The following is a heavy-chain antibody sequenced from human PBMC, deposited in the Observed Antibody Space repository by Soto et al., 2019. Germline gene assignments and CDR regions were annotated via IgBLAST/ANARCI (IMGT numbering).Heavy chain of an antibody. CDR2: ISGSGGST. J-gene: IGHJ4*02. Sequence: EVQLLESGGGLVQPGGSLRLSCAASGFTFSSYAMSWVRQAPGKGLEWVSAISGSGGSTYYADSVKGRFTISRDNSKNTLYLLMNSLRAEDTAVYYCAKGHCTNGVCYPFLDYWGQGTLVTVSS. CDR3: AKGHCTNGVCYPFLDY. CDR1: GFTFSSYA. D-gene: IGHD2-8*01. V-gene: IGHV3-23*01.